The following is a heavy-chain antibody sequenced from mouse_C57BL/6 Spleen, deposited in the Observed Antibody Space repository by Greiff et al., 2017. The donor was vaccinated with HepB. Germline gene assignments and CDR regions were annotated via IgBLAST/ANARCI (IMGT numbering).Heavy chain of an antibody. V-gene: IGHV5-12*01. J-gene: IGHJ1*03. CDR2: ISNGGGST. CDR3: ARRGASSYRYFDV. CDR1: GFTFSDYY. D-gene: IGHD1-1*01. Sequence: DVMLVESGGGLVQPGGSLKLSCAASGFTFSDYYMYWVRQTPEKRLEWVAYISNGGGSTYYPDTVKGRFTISRDNAKNTLYLQMSRLKSEDTAMYDCARRGASSYRYFDVWGTGTTVTVSS.